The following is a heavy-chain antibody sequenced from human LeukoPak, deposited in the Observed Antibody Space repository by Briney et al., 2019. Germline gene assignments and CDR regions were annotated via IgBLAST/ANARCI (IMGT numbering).Heavy chain of an antibody. CDR1: GGSISSYY. V-gene: IGHV4-59*01. CDR2: IYYSGST. CDR3: VRTYGSGTPSNWFDP. Sequence: PSETLSLTCTVSGGSISSYYWSWIRQPPGKGLEWIGYIYYSGSTNYNPSLKSRVTISVDTSKNQFSLKLSSVTAADTAVYYCVRTYGSGTPSNWFDPWGQGTLVTVSS. J-gene: IGHJ5*02. D-gene: IGHD3-10*01.